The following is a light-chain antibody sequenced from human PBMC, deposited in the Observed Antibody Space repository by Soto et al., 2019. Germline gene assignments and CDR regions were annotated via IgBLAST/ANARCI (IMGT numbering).Light chain of an antibody. CDR1: QSVSSY. J-gene: IGKJ1*01. V-gene: IGKV3-15*01. CDR3: QHYYNWPRT. CDR2: GAS. Sequence: ETVLTQSPGTLSLSPGDRATLSCRASQSVSSYLAWYQQKPGQAPRLLIYGASTRATGIPVSFSGSGSGTEFTLTISSLQSEDFAVYFCQHYYNWPRTFGQGTKVDIK.